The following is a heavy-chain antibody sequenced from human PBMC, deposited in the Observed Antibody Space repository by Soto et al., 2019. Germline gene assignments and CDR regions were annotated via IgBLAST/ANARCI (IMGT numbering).Heavy chain of an antibody. J-gene: IGHJ4*02. CDR2: IYWDDDK. CDR1: GFSISTSGVG. CDR3: AHRQIHSGNWDCGVLDY. Sequence: QITLKESGPTLVAPTQTLTLTCTLSGFSISTSGVGVGWIRQPPGKALEWLAVIYWDDDKRYSPSLRNRLTVSKDTSKNQVALAVTNMDPVDTATYYCAHRQIHSGNWDCGVLDYWGPATLVTVSA. D-gene: IGHD1-7*01. V-gene: IGHV2-5*02.